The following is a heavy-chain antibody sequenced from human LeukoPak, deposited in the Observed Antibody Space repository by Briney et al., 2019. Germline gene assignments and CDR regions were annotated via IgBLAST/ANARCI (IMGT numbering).Heavy chain of an antibody. CDR3: ATIFDFNGGH. V-gene: IGHV1-69*06. Sequence: ASVTVSCKASGGTFSSYAISWVRQAPGQGLEWMGGIIPIFGSANYAQKFQGRVTITADKSTSTAYMELSSLRSEDTAVYYCATIFDFNGGHWGQGTLVTVSS. J-gene: IGHJ4*02. CDR2: IIPIFGSA. D-gene: IGHD2-8*01. CDR1: GGTFSSYA.